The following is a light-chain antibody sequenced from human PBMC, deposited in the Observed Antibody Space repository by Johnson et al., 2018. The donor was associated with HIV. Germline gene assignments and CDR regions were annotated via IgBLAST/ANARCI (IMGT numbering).Light chain of an antibody. CDR2: DNN. CDR3: GTWDSSLSAYV. Sequence: VLTQPPSVSAAPGQKVTISCSGSSSNIGNNYVSWYQQVPGTAPKLLIYDNNRRPSGIPDRFSGSKSGTLATLGISGLQTGDEADYYCGTWDSSLSAYVFGTGTKVTVL. J-gene: IGLJ1*01. V-gene: IGLV1-51*01. CDR1: SSNIGNNY.